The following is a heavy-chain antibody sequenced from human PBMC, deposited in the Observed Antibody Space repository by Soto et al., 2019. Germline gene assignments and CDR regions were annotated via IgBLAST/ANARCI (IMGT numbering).Heavy chain of an antibody. CDR2: ISSSSSYI. CDR3: ARDLLSYGDYRPDY. CDR1: GFTFSSYS. J-gene: IGHJ4*02. D-gene: IGHD4-17*01. V-gene: IGHV3-21*01. Sequence: EVQLVESGGGLVKPGGSLRLSCAASGFTFSSYSMNWVRQAPGKGLELVSSISSSSSYIYYADSVKGRFTISRDNAKNSLYLQMTSLRAEDTAVYYCARDLLSYGDYRPDYWGQGTLVTVSS.